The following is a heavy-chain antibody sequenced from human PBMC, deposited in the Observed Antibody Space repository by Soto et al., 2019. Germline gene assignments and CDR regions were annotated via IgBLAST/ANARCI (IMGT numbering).Heavy chain of an antibody. CDR3: GRLGSSGWVPDY. V-gene: IGHV3-7*01. Sequence: GGSLRLSCAASGFTFSSYWMSWVRQAPGKGLEWVANIKQDGSEKYYVDSVKGRFTIPRDNAKNSLYLQMNSLRAEDTAVYYCGRLGSSGWVPDYWGQGTLVTVSS. CDR1: GFTFSSYW. D-gene: IGHD6-19*01. J-gene: IGHJ4*02. CDR2: IKQDGSEK.